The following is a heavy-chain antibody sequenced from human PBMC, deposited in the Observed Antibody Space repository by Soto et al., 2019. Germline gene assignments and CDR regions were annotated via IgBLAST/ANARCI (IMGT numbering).Heavy chain of an antibody. CDR2: INPNSGNT. D-gene: IGHD3-10*01. Sequence: RASVKVSCKASGNTFTSYDINWVRQATGHGLEWMGWINPNSGNTGYAQKFQGRVTMTRNTAIRTAYMEVSRRKSDDTAGYYCAIGRASGSDSLLEYWGQGALVTGFS. J-gene: IGHJ4*02. CDR3: AIGRASGSDSLLEY. V-gene: IGHV1-8*01. CDR1: GNTFTSYD.